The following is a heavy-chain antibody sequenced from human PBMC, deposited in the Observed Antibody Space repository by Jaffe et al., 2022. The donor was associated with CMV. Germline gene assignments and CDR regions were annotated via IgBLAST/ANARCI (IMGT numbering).Heavy chain of an antibody. CDR3: ASFMPSGSYRAEYFQH. D-gene: IGHD1-26*01. CDR1: GFTVSSNY. J-gene: IGHJ1*01. Sequence: EVQLVESGGGLIQPGGSLRLSCAASGFTVSSNYMSWVRQAPGKGLEWVSVIYSGGSTYYADSVKGRFTISRDNSKNTLYLQMNSLRAEDTAVYYCASFMPSGSYRAEYFQHWGQGTLVTVSS. CDR2: IYSGGST. V-gene: IGHV3-53*01.